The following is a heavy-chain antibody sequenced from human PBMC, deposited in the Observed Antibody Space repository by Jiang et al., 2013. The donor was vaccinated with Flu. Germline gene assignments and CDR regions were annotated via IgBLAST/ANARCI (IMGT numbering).Heavy chain of an antibody. J-gene: IGHJ5*02. D-gene: IGHD2-2*02. CDR3: ARGGGGSCSSTSCYSTWFDP. CDR1: GGSFSAYC. CDR2: INHSGST. V-gene: IGHV4-34*01. Sequence: LLKPSETLSLTCAVYGGSFSAYCWSWIRQPPGKGLEWIGEINHSGSTNYNPSLKSRVTISVDTSKNQFSLKLSSVTAADTAVYYCARGGGGSCSSTSCYSTWFDPWGQGTLVTVSS.